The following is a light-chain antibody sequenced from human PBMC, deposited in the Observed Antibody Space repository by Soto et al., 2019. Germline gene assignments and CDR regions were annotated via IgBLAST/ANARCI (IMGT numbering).Light chain of an antibody. CDR1: QSISSY. Sequence: DIQMTQSPSSLSASVGDRVTITCRASQSISSYLNWYQQKPGKAPKLLIYAASSLQSGVPSRFSGSGSATDFTLTISSLQPEDFATYYCQHSETFGQGTKVEIK. J-gene: IGKJ1*01. CDR3: QHSET. CDR2: AAS. V-gene: IGKV1-39*01.